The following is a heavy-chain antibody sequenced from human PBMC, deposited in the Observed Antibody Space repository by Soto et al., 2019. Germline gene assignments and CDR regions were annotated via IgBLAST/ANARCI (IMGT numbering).Heavy chain of an antibody. CDR3: ARSQGSSTSLEIYYYYYYGMDV. CDR1: GGTFSSYA. CDR2: IIPISGTA. J-gene: IGHJ6*02. D-gene: IGHD2-2*01. Sequence: QVQLVQSGAEVKKPGSSVKVSCKASGGTFSSYAISWVRQAPGQGLEWMGGIIPISGTANYAHKFQGRVTITPDESTSTADMELSSLTSEDTAVYYCARSQGSSTSLEIYYYYYYGMDVWGQGTTVTVSS. V-gene: IGHV1-69*01.